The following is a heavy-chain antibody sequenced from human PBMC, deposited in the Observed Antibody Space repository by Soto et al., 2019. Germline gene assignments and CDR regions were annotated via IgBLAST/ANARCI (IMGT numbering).Heavy chain of an antibody. CDR2: ISGSGGST. CDR3: AKDSEAIIGWFDP. V-gene: IGHV3-23*01. CDR1: GFTFSSYA. D-gene: IGHD3-10*01. Sequence: EVQLLESGGGLVQPGGSLSLSCEASGFTFSSYAMSWVRQAPGKGLEWVSAISGSGGSTYYADSVKGRFTISRDNSKNTLYLQMNSLRAEDTAVYYCAKDSEAIIGWFDPWGQGTLVTVSS. J-gene: IGHJ5*02.